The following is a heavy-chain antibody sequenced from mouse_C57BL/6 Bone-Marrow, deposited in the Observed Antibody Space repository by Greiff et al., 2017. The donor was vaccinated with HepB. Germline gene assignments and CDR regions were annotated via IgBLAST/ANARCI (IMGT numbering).Heavy chain of an antibody. CDR1: GYTFTEYT. D-gene: IGHD2-5*01. Sequence: VKLQESGAELVKPGASVKLSCKASGYTFTEYTIHWVKQRSGQGLEWIGWFYPGSGSIKYNEKFKDKATLTADKSSSTVYMELSRLTSEDSAVYFCARHEAYYSNYGAWFAYWGQGTLVTVSA. J-gene: IGHJ3*01. CDR2: FYPGSGSI. CDR3: ARHEAYYSNYGAWFAY. V-gene: IGHV1-62-2*01.